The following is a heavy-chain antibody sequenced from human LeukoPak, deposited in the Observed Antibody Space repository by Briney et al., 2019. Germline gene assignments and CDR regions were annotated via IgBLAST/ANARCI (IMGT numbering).Heavy chain of an antibody. D-gene: IGHD3-10*01. J-gene: IGHJ4*02. CDR2: IIPIFGTA. V-gene: IGHV1-69*05. Sequence: ASVKVSCKASGGTFSSYAISWVRQAPGQGLEWMGGIIPIFGTADYAQKFQGRATITTDESTSTAYMELSSLRSEDTAVYYCARAMVRGPRMGYYFDYWAREPWSPSPQ. CDR1: GGTFSSYA. CDR3: ARAMVRGPRMGYYFDY.